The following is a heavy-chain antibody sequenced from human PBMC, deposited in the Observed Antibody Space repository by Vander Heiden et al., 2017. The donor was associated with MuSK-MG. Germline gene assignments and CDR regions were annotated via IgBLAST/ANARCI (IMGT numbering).Heavy chain of an antibody. J-gene: IGHJ4*02. CDR2: VYYSGNT. D-gene: IGHD6-13*01. CDR3: ATYSRLGGSSWFN. V-gene: IGHV4-39*01. Sequence: QLQLQESGPGLVKPSETLSLSCTVSGASISSNSYYWGWIRQPPGKGLEWIGSVYYSGNTYYNPSLKSRVTMSVDTSKNEFSLKLTSVTAADTAVYFCATYSRLGGSSWFNWGQGTLVTVSS. CDR1: GASISSNSYY.